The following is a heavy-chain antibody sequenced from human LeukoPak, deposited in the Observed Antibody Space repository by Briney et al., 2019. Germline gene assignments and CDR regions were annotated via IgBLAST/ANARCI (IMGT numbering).Heavy chain of an antibody. J-gene: IGHJ6*03. V-gene: IGHV4-59*01. CDR3: ARVWTPGGYYYYMDV. Sequence: PSETLSLTCTVSGGSISSYYWSWIRQPPGKGLEWIGYIYYSGSTNYNPSLKSRVTISVDTSKNQFSLKLSSVTAADTAVYYCARVWTPGGYYYYMDVWGKGTTVTVSS. D-gene: IGHD3-10*01. CDR2: IYYSGST. CDR1: GGSISSYY.